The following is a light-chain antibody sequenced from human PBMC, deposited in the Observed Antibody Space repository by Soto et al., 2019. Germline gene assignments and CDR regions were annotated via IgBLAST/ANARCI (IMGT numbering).Light chain of an antibody. J-gene: IGKJ4*01. CDR2: AAS. CDR1: RRGGSNY. CDR3: QQYNSWLT. V-gene: IGKV3-20*01. Sequence: LTPTPCTLAFFSGGRAPLSWSASRRGGSNYLAWHQQNPGQPPRLLIPAASSRATGIPDRFSGSGSGTEFTLTISSLQPEDFAVYYCQQYNSWLTFGQGTKVDIK.